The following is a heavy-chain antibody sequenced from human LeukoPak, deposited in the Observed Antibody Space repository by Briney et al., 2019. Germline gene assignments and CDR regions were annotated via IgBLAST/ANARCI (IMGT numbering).Heavy chain of an antibody. CDR2: IYTSGST. CDR3: ARGGGTAFDI. J-gene: IGHJ3*02. V-gene: IGHV4-61*02. CDR1: GGSISSGSYY. D-gene: IGHD6-13*01. Sequence: PSQTLSLTCTVSGGSISSGSYYWSWIRQPAGKGLEWIGRIYTSGSTNYNPSLKSRVTISVDTSKNQFSLKLSSVTAADTAVYYCARGGGTAFDIWGQGTMVTVSS.